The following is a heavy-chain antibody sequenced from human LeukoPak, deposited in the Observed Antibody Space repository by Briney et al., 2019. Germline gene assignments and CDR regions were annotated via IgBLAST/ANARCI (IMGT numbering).Heavy chain of an antibody. Sequence: GGSLRLSCAASGFIFSSFGMHWVRQAPGKGLEWVAVISYDGSDKYYADSVKGRFTISRDNSKNTLYLQMNSLRLEDTAVYNCAKGASSGGRLLRAFDIWGQGTVVTVSP. CDR3: AKGASSGGRLLRAFDI. CDR2: ISYDGSDK. J-gene: IGHJ3*02. D-gene: IGHD2-15*01. V-gene: IGHV3-30*18. CDR1: GFIFSSFG.